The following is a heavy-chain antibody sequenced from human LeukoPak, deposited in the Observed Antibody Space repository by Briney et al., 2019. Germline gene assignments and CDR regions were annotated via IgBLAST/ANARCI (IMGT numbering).Heavy chain of an antibody. CDR3: ARALPRTITTPWE. J-gene: IGHJ4*02. V-gene: IGHV3-74*01. CDR2: INRDGSST. Sequence: GGSLRLSCAASGFTFSSYWMHWVRQAPGKGLVWVSHINRDGSSTNYADSVKGRFTISRDNAKNTLYLQMNSLRAEDTAVYYCARALPRTITTPWEWGPGTLVTVSS. D-gene: IGHD4-11*01. CDR1: GFTFSSYW.